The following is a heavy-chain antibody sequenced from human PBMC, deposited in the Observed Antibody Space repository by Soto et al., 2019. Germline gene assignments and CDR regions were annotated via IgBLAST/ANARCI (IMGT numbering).Heavy chain of an antibody. CDR1: GGSVSSSSDY. CDR3: ASLVEYTWNNADS. J-gene: IGHJ4*02. Sequence: QRQLQESGPGLVKPSETLSLTCTVSGGSVSSSSDYWGWISQPPGKGLEWIGSIYYRGSTYYNPSLKSLVPISVDTSKKQCSLTMTSVTAADTAVYYCASLVEYTWNNADSWGQGTLVTVSS. V-gene: IGHV4-39*01. CDR2: IYYRGST. D-gene: IGHD1-20*01.